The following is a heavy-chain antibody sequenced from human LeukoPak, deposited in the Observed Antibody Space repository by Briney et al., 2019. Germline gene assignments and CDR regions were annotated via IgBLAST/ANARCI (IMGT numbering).Heavy chain of an antibody. Sequence: GGSLRLSCAASGLTFSSHWMHWVRQVPGKGLVWVSRINSDGSSTNYADSVKGRLTISRDNAKNTLYLQMNSLRAEDTAVYYCARGRGPYGWFDPWGQGTLVTVSS. CDR3: ARGRGPYGWFDP. CDR2: INSDGSST. D-gene: IGHD3-10*01. CDR1: GLTFSSHW. J-gene: IGHJ5*02. V-gene: IGHV3-74*01.